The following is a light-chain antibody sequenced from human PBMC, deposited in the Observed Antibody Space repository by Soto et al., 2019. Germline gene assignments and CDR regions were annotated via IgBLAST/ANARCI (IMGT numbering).Light chain of an antibody. CDR3: QSYDSSLSGYV. CDR2: GNS. J-gene: IGLJ1*01. V-gene: IGLV1-40*01. Sequence: QSVLTQPPSVSGAPGQRVTISCTGSSSNIGAGYDVHWYQQLPGTAPKLLIYGNSNRPSGVPDRFSGSKSGTSASLAITGLRAEDEADYYSQSYDSSLSGYVFGTGTKLTVL. CDR1: SSNIGAGYD.